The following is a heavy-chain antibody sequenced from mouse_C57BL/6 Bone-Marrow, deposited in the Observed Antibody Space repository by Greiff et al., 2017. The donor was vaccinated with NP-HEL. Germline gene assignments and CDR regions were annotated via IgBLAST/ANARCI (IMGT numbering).Heavy chain of an antibody. Sequence: DVQLQESGPGLVKPSQSLSLTCSVTGYSITSGYYWNWIRQFPGNKLEWMGYISYDGSNNYNPSLKNRISITRDTSKNQFFLKLNSVTTEDTATYYCARVPGYYLFAYWGQGTLVTVSA. CDR2: ISYDGSN. CDR1: GYSITSGYY. CDR3: ARVPGYYLFAY. V-gene: IGHV3-6*01. D-gene: IGHD2-3*01. J-gene: IGHJ3*01.